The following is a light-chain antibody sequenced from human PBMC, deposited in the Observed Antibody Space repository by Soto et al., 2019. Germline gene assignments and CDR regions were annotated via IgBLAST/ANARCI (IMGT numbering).Light chain of an antibody. CDR3: HQYGTSPPVT. CDR2: GAS. V-gene: IGKV3-20*01. CDR1: QSVSSSY. J-gene: IGKJ5*01. Sequence: ESVLTQSPGTLSLSPGERATLSCRASQSVSSSYLAWYQQKPGQAPRLLIYGASSRATGIPDRFSGSGSGTDFTITISRLETADFAMYYCHQYGTSPPVTFGQGTRLEIK.